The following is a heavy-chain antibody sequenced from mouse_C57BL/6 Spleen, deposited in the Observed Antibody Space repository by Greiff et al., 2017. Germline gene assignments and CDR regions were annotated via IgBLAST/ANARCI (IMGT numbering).Heavy chain of an antibody. D-gene: IGHD2-1*01. CDR3: ARLLDGNSYWYFEG. Sequence: QVQLQQPGAELVRPGSSVKLSCKASGYTFTSYWMHWVKQRPIQGLEWIGNIDPSDSETHYNQKFKDKATLTVDKSSSTAYMQLSSLTSEDSAVYDCARLLDGNSYWYFEGWGTGTTVTVSS. CDR1: GYTFTSYW. CDR2: IDPSDSET. V-gene: IGHV1-52*01. J-gene: IGHJ1*03.